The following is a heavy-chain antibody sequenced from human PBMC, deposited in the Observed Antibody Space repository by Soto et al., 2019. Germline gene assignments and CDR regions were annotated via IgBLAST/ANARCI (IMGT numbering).Heavy chain of an antibody. Sequence: QVHLVQSGAEVKKPGASVEVSCQGSGYAFTTYGITWVRQAPGQGLEWMGWISAHNGNTNYAQKLQGRVTVTRDTSTSTAYMELRSLRYDATAVYYCARGRYGDYWGQGALVTVSS. CDR3: ARGRYGDY. J-gene: IGHJ4*02. D-gene: IGHD1-1*01. V-gene: IGHV1-18*01. CDR1: GYAFTTYG. CDR2: ISAHNGNT.